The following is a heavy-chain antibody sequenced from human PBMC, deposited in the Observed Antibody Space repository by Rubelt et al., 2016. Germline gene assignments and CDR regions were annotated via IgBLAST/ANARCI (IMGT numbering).Heavy chain of an antibody. V-gene: IGHV4-34*01. CDR1: GGSFSGYY. D-gene: IGHD3-16*01. CDR3: ARTRITENNFPEWGYGMDG. J-gene: IGHJ6*02. CDR2: ITHSGNT. Sequence: QVQLQQWGAGLLKPSETLSLTSAVYGGSFSGYYWSWIRQPPGKGLEWIGEITHSGNTNYNPPLKSRITISVDTSKNQFSLKRSFVTAADTAVYYCARTRITENNFPEWGYGMDGWGQGTTVTVSS.